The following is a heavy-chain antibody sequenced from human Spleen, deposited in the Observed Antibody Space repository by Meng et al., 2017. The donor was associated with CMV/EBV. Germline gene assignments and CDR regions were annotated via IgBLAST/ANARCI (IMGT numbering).Heavy chain of an antibody. V-gene: IGHV4-31*02. Sequence: TVSGGSISSGGYCWSWIRQHPGKGLEWIGYIYYSGSTYYNPSLKSRVTISVDTSKNQFSLRLSSVTAADTAVYYCARGVGTYSGTFDYWGQGTLVTVSS. CDR3: ARGVGTYSGTFDY. CDR2: IYYSGST. D-gene: IGHD1-26*01. CDR1: GGSISSGGYC. J-gene: IGHJ4*02.